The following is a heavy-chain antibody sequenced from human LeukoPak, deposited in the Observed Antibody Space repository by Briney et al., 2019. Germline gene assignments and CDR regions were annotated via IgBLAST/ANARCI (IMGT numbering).Heavy chain of an antibody. CDR1: VGSFSVYY. D-gene: IGHD3-3*01. CDR3: ARGVAPTIFGVVVLDCYYYYMDV. CDR2: INLSGTT. V-gene: IGHV4-34*01. J-gene: IGHJ6*03. Sequence: SGALSDTRVDHVGSFSVYYWSWIRQPPGEGLGWIWEINLSGTTNSNRSLKSRVTISVDTSQNKFSLKQRSVTAADTAVYYCARGVAPTIFGVVVLDCYYYYMDVWGKGTTVTVSS.